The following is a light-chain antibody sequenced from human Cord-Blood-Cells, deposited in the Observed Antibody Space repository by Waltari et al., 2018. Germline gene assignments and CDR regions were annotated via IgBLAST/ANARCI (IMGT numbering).Light chain of an antibody. Sequence: DIQMTQSPSSVSASVGDRVTITCRPSKGISSWLAWYQQKPGKAPRLLIYAASSLQSGVPSRFSGSGSGTDFTLTISSLQPEDFATYYCQQANSFPPLFGGGTKVEIK. CDR2: AAS. CDR3: QQANSFPPL. V-gene: IGKV1D-12*01. CDR1: KGISSW. J-gene: IGKJ4*01.